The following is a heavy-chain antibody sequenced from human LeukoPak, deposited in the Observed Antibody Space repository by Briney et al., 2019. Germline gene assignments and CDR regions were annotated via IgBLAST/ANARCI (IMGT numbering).Heavy chain of an antibody. CDR2: IYYSGST. Sequence: SETLSLTCTVSGVSISSYYWTCIRQPPGKGLEWIGYIYYSGSTNYNPSLKSRVTISVDTSKNQLSLKLTSVTAVDTAVYYCARSGSTWVYFDYWGQGTLVTVSS. V-gene: IGHV4-59*01. J-gene: IGHJ4*02. D-gene: IGHD6-13*01. CDR1: GVSISSYY. CDR3: ARSGSTWVYFDY.